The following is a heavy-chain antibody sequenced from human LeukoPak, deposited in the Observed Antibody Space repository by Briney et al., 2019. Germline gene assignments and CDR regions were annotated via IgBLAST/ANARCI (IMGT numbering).Heavy chain of an antibody. CDR3: ARDLHYYDSSGYYPAPFDY. D-gene: IGHD3-22*01. J-gene: IGHJ4*02. V-gene: IGHV1-69*13. Sequence: ASVNVSCKASGGTFSSYAISWVRQAPGQGLEWMGGIIPIFGTANYAQKFQGRVTITADESTSTAYMELSSLRSEDTAVYYCARDLHYYDSSGYYPAPFDYWGQGTLVTVSS. CDR2: IIPIFGTA. CDR1: GGTFSSYA.